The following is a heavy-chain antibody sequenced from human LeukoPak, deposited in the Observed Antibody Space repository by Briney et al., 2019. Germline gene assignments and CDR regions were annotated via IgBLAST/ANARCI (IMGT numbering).Heavy chain of an antibody. Sequence: SETLSLTCTVSGVSISSSNSYWGWIRQPPGKGLEWIGTIYYSGSTYYNPSLKSRITISVDTSKNQFSLKLSSVTAADTAVYYCARPTSKLGSFDYWGQGTLVTVSS. CDR1: GVSISSSNSY. J-gene: IGHJ4*02. D-gene: IGHD2/OR15-2a*01. CDR3: ARPTSKLGSFDY. CDR2: IYYSGST. V-gene: IGHV4-39*01.